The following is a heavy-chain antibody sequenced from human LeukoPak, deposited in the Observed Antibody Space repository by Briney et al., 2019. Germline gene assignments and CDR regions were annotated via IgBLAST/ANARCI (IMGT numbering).Heavy chain of an antibody. Sequence: SETLSLTCTVSGGSISSYYWSWIRQPPGKGLEWIGYIYYSGSTNYNPSLKSRVTISVEPSKNQFSLKLSSVTAADTAVYYCARARYDDILTGYYPSPYFDYWGQGTLVTVSS. D-gene: IGHD3-9*01. CDR2: IYYSGST. J-gene: IGHJ4*02. V-gene: IGHV4-59*01. CDR3: ARARYDDILTGYYPSPYFDY. CDR1: GGSISSYY.